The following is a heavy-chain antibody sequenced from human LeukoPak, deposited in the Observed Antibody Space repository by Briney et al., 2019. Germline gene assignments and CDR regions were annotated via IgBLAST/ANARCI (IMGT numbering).Heavy chain of an antibody. Sequence: ASVKVSCKASGYTFTGYYMHWVREAPGQGLEWMGRINPNSGGTNYAQKFRGRVTMTTDTSISTAYMELSRLRSDDTAVYYCARASPYYYDSSGYSGRRTYYFDYWGQGTLVTVSS. CDR1: GYTFTGYY. D-gene: IGHD3-22*01. V-gene: IGHV1-2*06. CDR3: ARASPYYYDSSGYSGRRTYYFDY. CDR2: INPNSGGT. J-gene: IGHJ4*02.